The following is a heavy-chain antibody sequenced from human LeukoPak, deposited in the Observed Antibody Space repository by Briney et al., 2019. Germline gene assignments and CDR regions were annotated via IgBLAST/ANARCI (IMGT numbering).Heavy chain of an antibody. CDR1: GGSISSYY. Sequence: PSETLSLTCTVSGGSISSYYWSWIRQPPGKGLEWIGYIYYSGSANYNPSLKSRVTISVDTSKNQFSLKLSSVTAADTAVYYCASGYYFPFPFDYWGQGTLVTVSS. V-gene: IGHV4-59*01. CDR2: IYYSGSA. J-gene: IGHJ4*02. D-gene: IGHD3-22*01. CDR3: ASGYYFPFPFDY.